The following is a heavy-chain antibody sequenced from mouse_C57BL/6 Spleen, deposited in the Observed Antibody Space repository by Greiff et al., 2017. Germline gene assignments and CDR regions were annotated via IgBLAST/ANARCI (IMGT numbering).Heavy chain of an antibody. CDR3: ARHERGSGLDY. Sequence: EVKLLESGGDLVKPGGSLKLSCAASGFTFSSYGMSWVRQTPDKRLEWVATISSGGSYTYYPDSVKGRFTISRDNAKNTLYLQMSSLKSEDTAIYYWARHERGSGLDYWGQGTTLTVSS. D-gene: IGHD1-3*01. V-gene: IGHV5-6*01. CDR2: ISSGGSYT. J-gene: IGHJ2*01. CDR1: GFTFSSYG.